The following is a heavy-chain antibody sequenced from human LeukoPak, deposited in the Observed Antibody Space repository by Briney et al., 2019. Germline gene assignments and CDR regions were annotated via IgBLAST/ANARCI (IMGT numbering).Heavy chain of an antibody. CDR1: GYTFTSYA. CDR2: INAGNGNT. Sequence: ASVKVSCKASGYTFTSYAMHWVRQAPGQRLEWMGWINAGNGNTKYSQKFQGSVTITRDTSASTAYMELSSLRSEDTAVYYCALTYSYGFYFDYWGQGTLVTVSS. D-gene: IGHD5-18*01. CDR3: ALTYSYGFYFDY. J-gene: IGHJ4*02. V-gene: IGHV1-3*01.